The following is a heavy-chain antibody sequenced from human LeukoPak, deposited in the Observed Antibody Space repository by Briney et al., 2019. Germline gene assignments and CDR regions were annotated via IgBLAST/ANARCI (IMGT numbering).Heavy chain of an antibody. V-gene: IGHV4-59*01. J-gene: IGHJ5*02. CDR1: GGSMTSYY. Sequence: SETLSLTCSVSGGSMTSYYWNWIRQPPGKGLEWIGYIYYSGGTNYNPSLKSRVTISVDTSKNQFSLKLSSVTAADTAVYYCARDRAVAGKGLGPWGQGTLVTVSS. CDR3: ARDRAVAGKGLGP. CDR2: IYYSGGT. D-gene: IGHD6-19*01.